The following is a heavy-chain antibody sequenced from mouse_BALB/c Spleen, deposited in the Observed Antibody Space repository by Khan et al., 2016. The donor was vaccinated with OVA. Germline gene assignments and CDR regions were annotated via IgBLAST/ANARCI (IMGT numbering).Heavy chain of an antibody. CDR3: TNHGSSSAWFTY. V-gene: IGHV1-7*01. CDR1: GYTFTSYW. D-gene: IGHD1-1*01. Sequence: VQLQQSGAELAKPGASVKMSCKASGYTFTSYWMHWVKQRPGQGLEWIGYINPSTDYTEYNQKFKDKATLTADKSSSTAYMQLTSLTSEDSAVYXCTNHGSSSAWFTYGGQGTLVTVSA. CDR2: INPSTDYT. J-gene: IGHJ3*01.